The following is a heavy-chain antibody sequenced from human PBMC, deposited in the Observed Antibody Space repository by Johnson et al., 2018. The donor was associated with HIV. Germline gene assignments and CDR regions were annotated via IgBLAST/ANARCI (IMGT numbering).Heavy chain of an antibody. J-gene: IGHJ3*02. CDR3: AKDAYDYGDYGAFDI. Sequence: QVQLVESGGGLVQPGRSLRLSCAASGFTFSSYAMSWVRQAPGKGLEWVAVISYDGSNKYYADSVKGRFTISRDNSKNTLYLHMNSLRAEDTAVYYCAKDAYDYGDYGAFDIWGQGTMVTVSS. V-gene: IGHV3-30-3*01. CDR2: ISYDGSNK. D-gene: IGHD4-17*01. CDR1: GFTFSSYA.